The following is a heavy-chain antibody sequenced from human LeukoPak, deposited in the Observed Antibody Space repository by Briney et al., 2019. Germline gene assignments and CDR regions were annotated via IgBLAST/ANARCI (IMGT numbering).Heavy chain of an antibody. Sequence: SETLSLTCTVSGGSISTYYWSWIRQPPGKGLEWIGYIYYSGSTNYNPSLKSRVTISVDTSKNQFSLKLSSVTAADTAVYYCARDRGVYDSSGYYPPFDIWGRGTKVTVSS. V-gene: IGHV4-59*01. CDR1: GGSISTYY. CDR3: ARDRGVYDSSGYYPPFDI. J-gene: IGHJ3*02. D-gene: IGHD3-22*01. CDR2: IYYSGST.